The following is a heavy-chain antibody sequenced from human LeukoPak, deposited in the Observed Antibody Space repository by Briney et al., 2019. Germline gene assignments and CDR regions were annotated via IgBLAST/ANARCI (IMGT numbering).Heavy chain of an antibody. CDR2: TYYRSKWYN. D-gene: IGHD3-22*01. CDR1: GDSVSSNSAA. Sequence: SQALSLTCAISGDSVSSNSAAWNWSRQSPSRGLEWLGRTYYRSKWYNDYAVSVKSRITINPDTSKNQVSLQLNSVTPEDTAVYYCATSRSGYYYADAFDIWGQGTMVTVSS. CDR3: ATSRSGYYYADAFDI. V-gene: IGHV6-1*01. J-gene: IGHJ3*02.